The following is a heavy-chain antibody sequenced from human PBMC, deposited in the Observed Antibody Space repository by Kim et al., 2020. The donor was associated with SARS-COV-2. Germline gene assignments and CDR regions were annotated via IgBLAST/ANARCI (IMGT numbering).Heavy chain of an antibody. D-gene: IGHD1-26*01. V-gene: IGHV3-11*01. Sequence: SVKGRSTSSRNNAKNSLYLKMNSLRAEDTAVYYCASGGSYLNWYFDLWGRGTLVTVSS. CDR3: ASGGSYLNWYFDL. J-gene: IGHJ2*01.